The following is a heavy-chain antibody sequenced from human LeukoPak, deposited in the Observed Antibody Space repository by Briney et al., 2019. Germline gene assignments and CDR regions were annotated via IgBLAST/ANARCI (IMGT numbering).Heavy chain of an antibody. V-gene: IGHV3-74*01. Sequence: GGSLRLSCAASGFTFSSHWMHWARQGPGKGLVWVSRINSDGSSTNYADSVEGRFTISRDNAKNTLYLQMNSLRAEDTAVYYCAGGGAAAGLLDYWGQGILVTVSS. CDR2: INSDGSST. CDR3: AGGGAAAGLLDY. D-gene: IGHD6-13*01. J-gene: IGHJ4*02. CDR1: GFTFSSHW.